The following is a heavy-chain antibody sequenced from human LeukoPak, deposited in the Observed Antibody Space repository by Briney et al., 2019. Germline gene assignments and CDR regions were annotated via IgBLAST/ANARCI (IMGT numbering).Heavy chain of an antibody. CDR2: IRSKAYGATI. CDR3: ARGPILLWIHNGMDV. J-gene: IGHJ6*02. D-gene: IGHD3-10*01. CDR1: GFIFGDHA. Sequence: GGSLRLSCAGYGFIFGDHAMSWVRQAPGKGLEWVGFIRSKAYGATIEYAASAEGRFTTSRDDSKGIAYLQMNSLETEDTAVYYCARGPILLWIHNGMDVWGPGTTVTVSS. V-gene: IGHV3-49*04.